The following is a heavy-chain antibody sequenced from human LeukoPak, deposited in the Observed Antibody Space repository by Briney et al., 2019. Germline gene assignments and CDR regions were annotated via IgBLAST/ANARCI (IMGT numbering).Heavy chain of an antibody. CDR2: INPNSGGT. CDR3: ARAVIGYDTSGYYTPYYYYYMDV. CDR1: GYTFTGYY. D-gene: IGHD3-22*01. V-gene: IGHV1-2*02. Sequence: ASVKVSCKASGYTFTGYYMHWVRQAPGQGLEWMGWINPNSGGTNYVQKLQGRVTMTTDTSTSTAYMELRSLRSDDTAVYYCARAVIGYDTSGYYTPYYYYYMDVWGKGTTVTISS. J-gene: IGHJ6*03.